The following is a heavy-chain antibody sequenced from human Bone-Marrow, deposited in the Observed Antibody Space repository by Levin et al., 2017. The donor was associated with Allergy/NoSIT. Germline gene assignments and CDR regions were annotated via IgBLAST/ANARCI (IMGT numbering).Heavy chain of an antibody. J-gene: IGHJ5*01. CDR3: VRHCPCIIDSCYFDS. CDR2: MHYSGRR. CDR1: GGSISSSSYY. D-gene: IGHD2-2*01. V-gene: IGHV4-39*01. Sequence: RSQTLSLTCTVSGGSISSSSYYWAWLRQPPGKALEWIGSMHYSGRRNYKPSLRSRVTISVDTSKNYFSLRLTSVTAEATAVYYCVRHCPCIIDSCYFDSWGQGTLVTVSS.